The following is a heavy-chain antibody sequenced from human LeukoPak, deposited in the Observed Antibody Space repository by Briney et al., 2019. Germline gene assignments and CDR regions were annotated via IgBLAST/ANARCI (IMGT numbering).Heavy chain of an antibody. CDR3: ARTTEGGYTYDYFYYYYMDV. J-gene: IGHJ6*03. CDR2: IYYSGST. CDR1: GGSISSYY. V-gene: IGHV4-59*01. Sequence: SETLSLTCTVSGGSISSYYWSWIRQPPGKGLEWIGYIYYSGSTNYNPSLKSRVTMSVDTSKNQFSLKLNSVTAADTAVYCCARTTEGGYTYDYFYYYYMDVWGKGTTVTISS. D-gene: IGHD5-18*01.